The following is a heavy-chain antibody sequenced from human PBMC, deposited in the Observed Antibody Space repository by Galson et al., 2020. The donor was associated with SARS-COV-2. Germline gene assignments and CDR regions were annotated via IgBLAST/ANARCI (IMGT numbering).Heavy chain of an antibody. J-gene: IGHJ6*02. CDR2: IYYSGST. CDR1: GGSSSSYY. Sequence: ETSETLSPTCTVSGGSSSSYYWSWIRQPPGKGLEWIGYIYYSGSTNYNPSLKSCVTISIDTPKTQFPLRLSSVTAADRAVYYCAGFRCYFRHGYGLDVWGQGTTVTVSS. D-gene: IGHD2-15*01. CDR3: AGFRCYFRHGYGLDV. V-gene: IGHV4-59*01.